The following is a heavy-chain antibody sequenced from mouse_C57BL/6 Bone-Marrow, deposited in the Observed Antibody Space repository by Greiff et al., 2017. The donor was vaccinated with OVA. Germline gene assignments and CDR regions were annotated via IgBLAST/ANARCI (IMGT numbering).Heavy chain of an antibody. D-gene: IGHD1-1*01. CDR2: INPSSGYT. V-gene: IGHV1-4*01. CDR3: ARGLLRPRGFAY. CDR1: GYTFTSYT. Sequence: VQLQQSGAELARPGASVKMSCKASGYTFTSYTMHWVKQRPGQGLEWIGYINPSSGYTKYNQKFKDKATLTADKSSSTAYMQLSSLTSEDSAVYYCARGLLRPRGFAYWGQGTLVTVSA. J-gene: IGHJ3*01.